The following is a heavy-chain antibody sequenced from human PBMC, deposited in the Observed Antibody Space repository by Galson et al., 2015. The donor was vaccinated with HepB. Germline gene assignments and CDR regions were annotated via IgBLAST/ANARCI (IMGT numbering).Heavy chain of an antibody. Sequence: SLRLSCAASEFTFSNYWMSWVRQAPGKGLEWVSAISGSGGSTYYADSVKGRFTISRDNSKNTLYLQMNSLRAEDTAVYYCAKGYSRTTVTTLGYWGQGTLVTVSS. CDR1: EFTFSNYW. CDR2: ISGSGGST. CDR3: AKGYSRTTVTTLGY. J-gene: IGHJ4*02. V-gene: IGHV3-23*01. D-gene: IGHD4-17*01.